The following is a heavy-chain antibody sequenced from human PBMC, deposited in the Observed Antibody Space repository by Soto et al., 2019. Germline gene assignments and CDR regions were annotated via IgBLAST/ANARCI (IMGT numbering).Heavy chain of an antibody. CDR1: GFTFSSYG. V-gene: IGHV3-30*18. CDR2: ISYDGSNK. J-gene: IGHJ4*02. D-gene: IGHD2-2*01. CDR3: AKDLFPVVPAAIGPLDY. Sequence: PGGSLRLSCAASGFTFSSYGMHWVRQAPGKGLEWVAVISYDGSNKYYADSVKGRFTISRDNSKNTLYLQMNSLRAEDTAVYYCAKDLFPVVPAAIGPLDYWGQGTLVTVSS.